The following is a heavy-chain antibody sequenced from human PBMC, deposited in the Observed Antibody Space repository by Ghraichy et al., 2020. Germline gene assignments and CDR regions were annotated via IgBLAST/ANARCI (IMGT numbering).Heavy chain of an antibody. D-gene: IGHD6-13*01. CDR3: ARMPPIVERSLSSSWYMPPHPSFDY. CDR2: ISAYNGNT. Sequence: ASVKVSCKASGYTFTSYGISWVRQAPGQGLEWMGWISAYNGNTNYAQKLQGRVTMTTDTSTSTAYMELRSLRSDDTAVYYCARMPPIVERSLSSSWYMPPHPSFDYWGQGTLVTVSS. V-gene: IGHV1-18*04. J-gene: IGHJ4*02. CDR1: GYTFTSYG.